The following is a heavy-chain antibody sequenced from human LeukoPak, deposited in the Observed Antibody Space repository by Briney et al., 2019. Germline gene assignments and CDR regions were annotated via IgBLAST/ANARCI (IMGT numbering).Heavy chain of an antibody. CDR1: GFSFRTSW. CDR2: IKTDGSGT. Sequence: GGSLRLSCVASGFSFRTSWMHWVRQAPGKGLVWVSRIKTDGSGTNYADSVKGRFTISRDNSKNTLYLQMNSLRAEDTAVYYCAKVITIFGVVRSGAFDIWGQGTMVTVPS. CDR3: AKVITIFGVVRSGAFDI. D-gene: IGHD3-3*01. J-gene: IGHJ3*02. V-gene: IGHV3-74*01.